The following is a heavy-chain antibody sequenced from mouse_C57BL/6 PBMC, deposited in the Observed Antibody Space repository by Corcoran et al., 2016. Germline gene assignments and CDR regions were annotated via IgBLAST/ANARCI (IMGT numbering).Heavy chain of an antibody. Sequence: QIQLVQSGPELKKPGETVKIACKASGYTFTTYGMSWVKQAPGKGLKWMGWINTYSGVPTYADDFKGRFAFSLETSASTAYLQINNLKNEDTATYFCSRATAQALDYLRQPTTLSVSS. CDR1: GYTFTTYG. J-gene: IGHJ2*01. CDR2: INTYSGVP. V-gene: IGHV9-3*01. D-gene: IGHD3-2*02. CDR3: SRATAQALDY.